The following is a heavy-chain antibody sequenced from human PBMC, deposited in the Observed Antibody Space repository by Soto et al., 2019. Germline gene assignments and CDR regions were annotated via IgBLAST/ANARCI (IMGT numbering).Heavy chain of an antibody. J-gene: IGHJ6*04. V-gene: IGHV4-31*03. CDR1: GGSISSGGYY. D-gene: IGHD3-3*01. CDR2: IYYSGST. CDR3: ARGGIWSGDVDD. Sequence: SETLSLTCTVSGGSISSGGYYWSWIRQHPGKGLEWIGYIYYSGSTYYNPSLKSRVTISVDTSKNQFSLKLSSVTAADTAVYYRARGGIWSGDVDDWGKGTTVTVSS.